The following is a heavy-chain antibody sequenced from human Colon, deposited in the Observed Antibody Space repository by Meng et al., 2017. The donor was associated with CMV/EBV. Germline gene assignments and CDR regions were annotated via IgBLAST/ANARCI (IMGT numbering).Heavy chain of an antibody. CDR1: GYSFVSYA. V-gene: IGHV7-4-1*02. J-gene: IGHJ4*02. CDR3: AREYYGSASYYNFDY. CDR2: INTNNGNP. Sequence: SGYSFVSYAMHWVRQAPGQGLEWMGWINTNNGNPTYAQGFTGRFVFSSDTSVSTASLQINSLKAEDTGVYYCAREYYGSASYYNFDYWGQGTLVTVSS. D-gene: IGHD3-10*01.